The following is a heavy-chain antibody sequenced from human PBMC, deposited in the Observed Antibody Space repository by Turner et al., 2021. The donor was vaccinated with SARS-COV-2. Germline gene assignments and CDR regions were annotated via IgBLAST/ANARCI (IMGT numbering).Heavy chain of an antibody. CDR1: GFTFSSYS. CDR3: ARDLGSIAVAN. J-gene: IGHJ4*02. CDR2: ISSSSSTI. Sequence: EVQLVESGGGLVQPGGSLSLSCAASGFTFSSYSMNWVRQAPGKGLEWVSYISSSSSTIYYADSVKGRFTISRDNAKNSLYLQMNSLRAEDTAVYYCARDLGSIAVANWGQGTLVTVSS. D-gene: IGHD6-19*01. V-gene: IGHV3-48*01.